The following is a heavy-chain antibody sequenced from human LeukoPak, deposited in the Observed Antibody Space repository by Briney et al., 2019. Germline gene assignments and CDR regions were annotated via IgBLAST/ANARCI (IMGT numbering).Heavy chain of an antibody. CDR2: INPNSGGT. J-gene: IGHJ4*02. CDR1: GYTFTGYY. D-gene: IGHD6-13*01. Sequence: ASVKVSCKASGYTFTGYYMHWVRQAPGQGLEWMGWINPNSGGTNYVQKFQGRVTMTRDTSISTAYMELSRLRSDDTAVYYCARGTRIAAADLFDYWGQGTLVTVSS. CDR3: ARGTRIAAADLFDY. V-gene: IGHV1-2*02.